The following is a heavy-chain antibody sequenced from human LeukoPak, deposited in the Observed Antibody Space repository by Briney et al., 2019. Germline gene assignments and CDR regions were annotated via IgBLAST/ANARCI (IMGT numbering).Heavy chain of an antibody. D-gene: IGHD2-2*01. V-gene: IGHV4-4*02. CDR3: ARSVGSTSCYAFDAFDI. CDR2: IYHSGST. J-gene: IGHJ3*02. Sequence: SETLSLTCAVSGGSISSSNWWSWVRQPPGKGLEWIGEIYHSGSTNYNPSLKSRVTISVDKSKNQFSLKLSSVTAADTAVYYCARSVGSTSCYAFDAFDIWGQGTMVTVSS. CDR1: GGSISSSNW.